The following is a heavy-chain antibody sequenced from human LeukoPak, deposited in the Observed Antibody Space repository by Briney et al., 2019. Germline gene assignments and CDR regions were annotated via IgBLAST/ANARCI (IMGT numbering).Heavy chain of an antibody. V-gene: IGHV1-69*05. CDR1: GGTFSSYA. Sequence: SVKVSFKASGGTFSSYAISWVRQAPGQGLEWMGGIIPIFGTANYAQKLQGRVTMTTDTSTSTAYMELRSLRSDDTAVYYCARDGPYYDKSDYWGQGTLVTVSS. D-gene: IGHD3-22*01. CDR2: IIPIFGTA. CDR3: ARDGPYYDKSDY. J-gene: IGHJ4*02.